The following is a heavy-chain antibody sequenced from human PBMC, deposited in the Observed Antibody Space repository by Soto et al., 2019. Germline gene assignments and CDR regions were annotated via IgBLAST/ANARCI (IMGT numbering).Heavy chain of an antibody. CDR2: ISGSGDRT. CDR3: VKERSGHSYADS. J-gene: IGHJ4*02. Sequence: EVQLVQSGGGSVQPGGSLRLSCAASGFTFTNYWMHWVRQVPGKGLEWVSAISGSGDRTYYADSVKGRFTISRDNSKNTLYLQMNSLRAEDSAVYYCVKERSGHSYADSWGQGTLVTVSS. CDR1: GFTFTNYW. V-gene: IGHV3-23*04. D-gene: IGHD5-18*01.